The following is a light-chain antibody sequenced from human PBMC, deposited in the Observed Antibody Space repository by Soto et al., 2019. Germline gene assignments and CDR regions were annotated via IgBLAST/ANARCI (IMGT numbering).Light chain of an antibody. J-gene: IGLJ1*01. CDR1: GSDVGAYRY. V-gene: IGLV2-14*01. Sequence: SALTQPASVSGSPGQSIPISCTGTGSDVGAYRYVSWYQQHPGQAPKLIIYDVSNRPSGVSDRFSGSKSGNTASLTISGLQSEDEADYYCDSSTSSSSYAFGTGTKVTVL. CDR2: DVS. CDR3: DSSTSSSSYA.